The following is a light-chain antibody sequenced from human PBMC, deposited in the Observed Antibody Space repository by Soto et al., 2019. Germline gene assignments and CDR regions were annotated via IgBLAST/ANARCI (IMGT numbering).Light chain of an antibody. CDR3: RQRTVWPPIT. CDR1: QSVRTS. CDR2: DAS. V-gene: IGKV3-11*01. J-gene: IGKJ5*01. Sequence: EVVLTQSPATLSLSPGERATLSCRASQSVRTSLAWYQHKPGQAPRLVIYDASLRANGVPARFGGSGSGTDFTLTINSLEPEDFAVYYCRQRTVWPPITFGQGTRLEIK.